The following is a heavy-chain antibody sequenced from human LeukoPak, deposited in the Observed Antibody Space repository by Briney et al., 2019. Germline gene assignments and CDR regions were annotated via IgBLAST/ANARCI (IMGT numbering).Heavy chain of an antibody. Sequence: SETLSLTCAVYGGSFSGYYWSWLRQPPGKGLEWIGEITHSGSTNYNPSLKSRVTISVDTSKNQFSLKLSSVTAADTAVYYCARVDCSSTSCYKPDAFDIWGQGTMVTVSS. CDR3: ARVDCSSTSCYKPDAFDI. CDR2: ITHSGST. V-gene: IGHV4-34*01. J-gene: IGHJ3*02. D-gene: IGHD2-2*02. CDR1: GGSFSGYY.